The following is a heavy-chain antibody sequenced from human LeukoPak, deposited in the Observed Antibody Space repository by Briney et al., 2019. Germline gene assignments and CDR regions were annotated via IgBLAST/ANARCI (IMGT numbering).Heavy chain of an antibody. CDR3: ARSHQVSGSFDY. Sequence: GSLSLSCAASGFTFSSYSMNWVRQAPGKGLEWVSSISSSSSYIYYADSVKGRFTISRDNAKNSLYLQMNSLRAEDTAVYYCARSHQVSGSFDYWGQGTLVTVSS. CDR1: GFTFSSYS. V-gene: IGHV3-21*01. D-gene: IGHD3-22*01. J-gene: IGHJ4*02. CDR2: ISSSSSYI.